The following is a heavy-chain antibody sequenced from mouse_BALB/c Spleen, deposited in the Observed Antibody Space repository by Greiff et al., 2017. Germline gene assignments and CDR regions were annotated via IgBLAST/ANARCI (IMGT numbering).Heavy chain of an antibody. CDR3: ASGGLRRYFDV. V-gene: IGHV5-4*02. CDR1: GFTFSDYY. CDR2: ISDGGSYT. Sequence: EVQRVESGGGLVKPGGSLKLSCAASGFTFSDYYMYWVRQTPEKRLEWVATISDGGSYTYYPDSVKGRFTISRDNAKNNLYLQMSSLKSEDTAMYYCASGGLRRYFDVWGAGTTVTVSS. D-gene: IGHD2-4*01. J-gene: IGHJ1*01.